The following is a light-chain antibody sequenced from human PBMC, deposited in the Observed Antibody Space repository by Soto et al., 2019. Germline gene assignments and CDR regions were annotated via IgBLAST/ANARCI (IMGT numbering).Light chain of an antibody. Sequence: DIQMTQSPSSLSASVEDRVIITCRASQSISNHLNWYQQKPGKAPKLLIFAASSLQSGVPSRFSGSRSGPDFTLTISSLQPEDFATYYCQQSYNIPPITFGQGTRLEIK. CDR1: QSISNH. J-gene: IGKJ5*01. CDR2: AAS. CDR3: QQSYNIPPIT. V-gene: IGKV1-39*01.